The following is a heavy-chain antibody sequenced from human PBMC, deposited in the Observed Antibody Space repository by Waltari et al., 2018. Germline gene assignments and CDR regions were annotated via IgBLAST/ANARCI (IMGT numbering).Heavy chain of an antibody. D-gene: IGHD1-20*01. CDR2: ISSSSSYI. Sequence: AASGFTFSSYSMNWVRQAPGKGLEWVSSISSSSSYIYYADSVKGRFTISRDNAKNSLYLQMNSLRAEDTAVYYCARVRGLGFNSVDYWGQGTLVTVSS. V-gene: IGHV3-21*01. CDR1: GFTFSSYS. CDR3: ARVRGLGFNSVDY. J-gene: IGHJ4*02.